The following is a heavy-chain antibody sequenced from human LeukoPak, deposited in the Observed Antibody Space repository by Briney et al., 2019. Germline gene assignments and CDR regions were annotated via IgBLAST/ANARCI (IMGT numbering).Heavy chain of an antibody. V-gene: IGHV4-61*05. CDR3: ARSPRKEIAAAGMEGFDY. J-gene: IGHJ4*02. CDR1: GGSISTSNYY. CDR2: IYYSGNT. Sequence: SETLSLTCTVSGGSISTSNYYWGWIRQPPGKGLEWIGYIYYSGNTNYNPSLKSRVTISVDTSKNQLSLKLSSMTAADTAVYYCARSPRKEIAAAGMEGFDYWGQGTLVTVSS. D-gene: IGHD6-13*01.